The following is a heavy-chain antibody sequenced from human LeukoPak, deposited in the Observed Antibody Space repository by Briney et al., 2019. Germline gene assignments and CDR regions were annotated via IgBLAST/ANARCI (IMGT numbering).Heavy chain of an antibody. D-gene: IGHD2-21*01. CDR3: AKDTIREWFDY. Sequence: PGGSLRLSCAASGFTFSSYSMNWVRQAPGKGLEWVSSISGSGSYIHYADSVKGRFTISRDNSKNTLYLQMNSLRAEDTAVYYCAKDTIREWFDYWGQGTLVTVSS. CDR2: ISGSGSYI. V-gene: IGHV3-21*01. CDR1: GFTFSSYS. J-gene: IGHJ4*02.